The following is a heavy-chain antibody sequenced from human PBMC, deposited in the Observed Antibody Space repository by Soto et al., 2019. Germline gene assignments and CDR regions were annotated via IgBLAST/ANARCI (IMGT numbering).Heavy chain of an antibody. D-gene: IGHD2-2*01. J-gene: IGHJ4*02. CDR2: IYPGDSET. CDR1: GYSLTTYW. V-gene: IGHV5-51*01. CDR3: ARRYCSSTSCYYFDY. Sequence: SLKISCKGSGYSLTTYWIGWVRQMPGKGLEFMGIIYPGDSETRLSPSFQGQVTISADKSISAAYLQWSSLKASDTAMYYCARRYCSSTSCYYFDYWGQGTLVTVS.